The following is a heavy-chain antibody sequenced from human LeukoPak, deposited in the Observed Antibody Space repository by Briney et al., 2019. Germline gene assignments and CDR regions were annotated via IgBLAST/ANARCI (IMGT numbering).Heavy chain of an antibody. CDR1: GFTFSSYA. CDR2: ISSNGGST. V-gene: IGHV3-64*01. D-gene: IGHD6-19*01. Sequence: PGGSLRLSCAASGFTFSSYAMHWVRQAPGKGLEYVSAISSNGGSTYYANSVKGRFTISRDNSKNTLYLQMGSLRAEDTAVYYCATPYSSGWHRYYFDYWGQGTLVTVSS. J-gene: IGHJ4*02. CDR3: ATPYSSGWHRYYFDY.